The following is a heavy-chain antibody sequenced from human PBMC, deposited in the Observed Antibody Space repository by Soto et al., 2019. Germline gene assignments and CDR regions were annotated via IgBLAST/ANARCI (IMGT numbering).Heavy chain of an antibody. CDR1: GFTFSTYA. D-gene: IGHD6-19*01. J-gene: IGHJ4*02. Sequence: GGSLRLSCAASGFTFSTYAMNWVRQAPGKGLEWVSVISGSGGTTYYADSVKGRFTISRDNSKNTLYLQMDSLRAEDTAVYYCAKNKGSGWAYYFDYWGQGTLVTVSS. CDR3: AKNKGSGWAYYFDY. V-gene: IGHV3-23*01. CDR2: ISGSGGTT.